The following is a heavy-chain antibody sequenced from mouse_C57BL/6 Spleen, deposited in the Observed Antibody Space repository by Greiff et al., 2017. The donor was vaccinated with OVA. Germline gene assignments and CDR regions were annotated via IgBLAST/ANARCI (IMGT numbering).Heavy chain of an antibody. J-gene: IGHJ1*03. CDR1: GYTFTDYY. V-gene: IGHV1-19*01. D-gene: IGHD1-1*01. CDR3: ARRSYYYRGYFDV. CDR2: INPYNGGT. Sequence: VQLQQSGPVLVKPGASVKMSCKASGYTFTDYYMNWVKQSHGKSLEWIGVINPYNGGTSYNQKFKGKATLTVDKSSSTAYMELNSLTSEDSAVYYCARRSYYYRGYFDVWGTGTTVTVSS.